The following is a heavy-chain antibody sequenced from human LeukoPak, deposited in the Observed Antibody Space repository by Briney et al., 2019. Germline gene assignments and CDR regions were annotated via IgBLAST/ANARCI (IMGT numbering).Heavy chain of an antibody. J-gene: IGHJ4*02. V-gene: IGHV4-61*02. CDR3: ARDPAIFGVVTGDY. CDR2: IYTSGST. D-gene: IGHD3-3*01. Sequence: SETLSLTCTVSGDSISSGSYYWSWIRQPAGKGLEWIGRIYTSGSTNYNPSLKSRVTISVDTSKNQFPLKLSSVTAADTAVYYCARDPAIFGVVTGDYWGQGTLVTVSS. CDR1: GDSISSGSYY.